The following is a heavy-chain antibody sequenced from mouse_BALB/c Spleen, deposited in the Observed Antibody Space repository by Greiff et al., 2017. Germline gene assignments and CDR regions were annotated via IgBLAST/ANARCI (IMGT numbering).Heavy chain of an antibody. V-gene: IGHV1S81*02. D-gene: IGHD2-10*01. J-gene: IGHJ4*01. CDR1: GYTFTSYY. CDR3: TRRAYSYAMDY. Sequence: VKLQQPGAELVKPGASVKLSCKASGYTFTSYYMYWVKQRPGQGLEWIGGINPSNGGTNFNEKFKSKATLTVDKSSSTAYMQLSSLTSEDSAVYYCTRRAYSYAMDYWGQGTSVTVSS. CDR2: INPSNGGT.